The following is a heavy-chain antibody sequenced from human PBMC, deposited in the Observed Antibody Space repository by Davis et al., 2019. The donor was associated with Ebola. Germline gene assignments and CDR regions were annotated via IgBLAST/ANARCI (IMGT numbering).Heavy chain of an antibody. Sequence: ASVKVSCKASGYTFTSYGISWVRQAPGQGLEWMGWISAYNGNTDYAQKFQGRVTMTRDTSISTAYMELSRLRSDDTAVYYCARDLTMGIATDYWGQGTLVTVSS. CDR3: ARDLTMGIATDY. J-gene: IGHJ4*02. V-gene: IGHV1-18*04. D-gene: IGHD4/OR15-4a*01. CDR2: ISAYNGNT. CDR1: GYTFTSYG.